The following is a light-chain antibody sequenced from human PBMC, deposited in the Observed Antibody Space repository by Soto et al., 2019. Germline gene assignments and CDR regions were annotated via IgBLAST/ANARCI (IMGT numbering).Light chain of an antibody. CDR1: RSNIGSNT. J-gene: IGLJ1*01. V-gene: IGLV1-44*01. CDR3: AAWDDSLNGFYD. CDR2: SNN. Sequence: QSVLTQPPSASGTPGQRVTISCSGSRSNIGSNTVNWYQQLPGSAPKLLIYSNNQRPSGVPDRFSGSKSGTSASLAISGLQSEDEADYYCAAWDDSLNGFYDFGTGTKVTVL.